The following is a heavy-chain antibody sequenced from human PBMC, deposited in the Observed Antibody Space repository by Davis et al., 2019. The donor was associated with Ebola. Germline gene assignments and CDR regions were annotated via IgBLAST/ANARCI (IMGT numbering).Heavy chain of an antibody. CDR2: ISSSSNYI. D-gene: IGHD2-21*02. V-gene: IGHV3-21*01. J-gene: IGHJ2*01. CDR3: VRDPALVVTGGGWFFGL. CDR1: GFTFSSNS. Sequence: GESLKISCAASGFTFSSNSMNWVRQAPGKGLEWVSFISSSSNYIYYADSVKGRLTVSRDNAKNSLYLQMNSLRAEDTAVYYCVRDPALVVTGGGWFFGLWGRGTLVTVSS.